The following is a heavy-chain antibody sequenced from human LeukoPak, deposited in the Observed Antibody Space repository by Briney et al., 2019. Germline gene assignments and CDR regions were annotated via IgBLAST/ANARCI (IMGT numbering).Heavy chain of an antibody. V-gene: IGHV3-30*02. J-gene: IGHJ4*02. CDR3: AKEIGAAAGRGFDY. D-gene: IGHD6-13*01. CDR2: IRYDGSNK. Sequence: GGSLRLSCAASGFTFSDYGMHWVRQAPAKGLEWVAFIRYDGSNKYYADSVKGRSTISRDNSKNTLYLQMNSLRPEDTAVYYCAKEIGAAAGRGFDYWGQGTLVTVSS. CDR1: GFTFSDYG.